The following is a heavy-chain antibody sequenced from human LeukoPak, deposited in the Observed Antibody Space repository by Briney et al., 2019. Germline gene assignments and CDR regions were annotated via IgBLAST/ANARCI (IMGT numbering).Heavy chain of an antibody. CDR2: ITGDGSDI. J-gene: IGHJ5*02. Sequence: GGSLRLSCEASGFTLNKYWMHWVRQAPGKGLVWVSRITGDGSDIAYANSVKGRFTVSRDDAKNTLFLQMTSLRVEDTAIYYCARDAYTTTSNWLDPWGQGTLVTVSS. CDR1: GFTLNKYW. D-gene: IGHD4-17*01. V-gene: IGHV3-74*01. CDR3: ARDAYTTTSNWLDP.